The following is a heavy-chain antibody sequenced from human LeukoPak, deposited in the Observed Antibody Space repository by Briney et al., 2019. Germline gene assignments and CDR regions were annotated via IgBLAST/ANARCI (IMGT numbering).Heavy chain of an antibody. J-gene: IGHJ6*02. CDR2: IYYSGST. Sequence: PSETLSLTCTVSGGSISSYYWSWIRQPPGKGLEWIGYIYYSGSTNNNPSLKSRVTISEDTSKNQFSLKLSSVTAADTAVYYCARGHRYYYGMDVWGQGTTVTVSS. CDR1: GGSISSYY. CDR3: ARGHRYYYGMDV. V-gene: IGHV4-59*01.